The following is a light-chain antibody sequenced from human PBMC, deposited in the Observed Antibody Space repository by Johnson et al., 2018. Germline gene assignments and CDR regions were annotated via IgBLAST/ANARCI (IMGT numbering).Light chain of an antibody. CDR2: ENN. J-gene: IGLJ1*01. CDR1: SSNIGNNY. Sequence: QSVLTQPPSVSAAPGQKVTISCSGSSSNIGNNYVSWYQQLPGTAPKLLIYENNKRPSGIPDRFSGSKSGTSATLGITGLQTGDEADYYCGTWDSSLSAGKVCGTGPKVAVL. CDR3: GTWDSSLSAGKV. V-gene: IGLV1-51*02.